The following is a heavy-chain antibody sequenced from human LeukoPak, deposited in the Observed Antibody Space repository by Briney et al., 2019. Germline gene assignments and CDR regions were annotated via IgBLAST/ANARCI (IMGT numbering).Heavy chain of an antibody. J-gene: IGHJ4*02. CDR3: AKRYDSGTFDY. CDR1: GFTFSNYV. V-gene: IGHV3-23*01. Sequence: GGSLRLSCAASGFTFSNYVMNWVRQAPGKGLEWVSTTSASGGSTYYADSVKGRFTISRDNSKNTLYLQMNSLRAEDTAVYYCAKRYDSGTFDYWGQGTLVTVSS. CDR2: TSASGGST. D-gene: IGHD3-10*01.